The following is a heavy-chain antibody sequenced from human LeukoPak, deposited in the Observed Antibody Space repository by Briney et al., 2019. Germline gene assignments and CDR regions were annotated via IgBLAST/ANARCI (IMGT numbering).Heavy chain of an antibody. Sequence: GGSLRLSCEASGFTFTTYSMTWVRQAQGKGLGWVSIISSGSSAIFSADALKGRFTISRDDAKNLLYLQMNSLRAEDTAVYYCARDDGSYSRSPGFDYWGQGTLVTVSS. CDR1: GFTFTTYS. CDR2: ISSGSSAI. CDR3: ARDDGSYSRSPGFDY. J-gene: IGHJ4*02. D-gene: IGHD1-26*01. V-gene: IGHV3-21*01.